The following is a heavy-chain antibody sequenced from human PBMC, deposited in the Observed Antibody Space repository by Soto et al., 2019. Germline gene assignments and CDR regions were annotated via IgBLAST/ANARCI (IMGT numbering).Heavy chain of an antibody. CDR3: ARVRGAAAVDY. D-gene: IGHD6-13*01. CDR1: GFTFSDYY. V-gene: IGHV3-11*06. J-gene: IGHJ4*02. CDR2: ISSSSSYT. Sequence: GGSLRLSCAASGFTFSDYYMSWIRQAPGKGLEWVSYISSSSSYTNYADSVKGRFTISRDNAKNSLYLQMNSLRAEDTAVYYCARVRGAAAVDYWGQGTLVTVSS.